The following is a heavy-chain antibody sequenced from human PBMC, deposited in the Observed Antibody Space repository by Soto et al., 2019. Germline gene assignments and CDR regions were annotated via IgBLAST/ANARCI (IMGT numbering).Heavy chain of an antibody. V-gene: IGHV4-34*01. CDR1: GGSFSGYY. D-gene: IGHD3-22*01. CDR3: ARVFRITMIVVVTQRYYFDY. CDR2: INHSGST. Sequence: PSETLSLTCAVYGGSFSGYYWSWIRQPPGKGLEWIGEINHSGSTNYNPSLKSRVTISVDTSKNQFSLKLSSVAAADTAVYYCARVFRITMIVVVTQRYYFDYWGQGTLVTVSS. J-gene: IGHJ4*02.